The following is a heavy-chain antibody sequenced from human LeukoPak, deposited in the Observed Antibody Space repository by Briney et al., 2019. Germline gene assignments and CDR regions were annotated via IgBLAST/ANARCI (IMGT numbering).Heavy chain of an antibody. CDR2: INPNSVDT. CDR1: GYTFTGYY. CDR3: ARIKWSAAND. Sequence: ASVKVSCKASGYTFTGYYMHWVRQAPGQGLEWMGWINPNSVDTKYDQKFQGRITMSRDTSISTAYMDLSRLRSDDTAVYYCARIKWSAANDWGQGTLVTVSS. D-gene: IGHD6-13*01. J-gene: IGHJ4*02. V-gene: IGHV1-2*02.